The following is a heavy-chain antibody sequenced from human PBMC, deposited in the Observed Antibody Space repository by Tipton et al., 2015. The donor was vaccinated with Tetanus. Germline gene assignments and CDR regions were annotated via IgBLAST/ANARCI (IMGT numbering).Heavy chain of an antibody. J-gene: IGHJ5*02. D-gene: IGHD4-23*01. Sequence: QLVQSGAEVKKPGSSVKVSCKASGGTFSSYAISWVRQAPGQGLEWMGGSIPIFGTANYAQKFQGRVTITADKSTSTAYMELSSVRSEDTAVSYCASDCGGPSVNFKHNWFDPWGPGPLFTVSS. CDR1: GGTFSSYA. V-gene: IGHV1-69*06. CDR2: SIPIFGTA. CDR3: ASDCGGPSVNFKHNWFDP.